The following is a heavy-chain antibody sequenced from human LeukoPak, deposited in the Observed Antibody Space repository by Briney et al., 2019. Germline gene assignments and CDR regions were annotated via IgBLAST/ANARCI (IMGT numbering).Heavy chain of an antibody. V-gene: IGHV1-2*02. J-gene: IGHJ5*02. CDR2: IKPNSGGT. Sequence: ASVKVFCKTSGYSFTDYYMHWVRQAPGQGLEWMGWIKPNSGGTSSAQKFQGRVTMTRDTSITTVYMEVSWLTSDDTAIYYCARADRLDGGPYLIGPWGQGTLVTVSS. D-gene: IGHD2-21*01. CDR3: ARADRLDGGPYLIGP. CDR1: GYSFTDYY.